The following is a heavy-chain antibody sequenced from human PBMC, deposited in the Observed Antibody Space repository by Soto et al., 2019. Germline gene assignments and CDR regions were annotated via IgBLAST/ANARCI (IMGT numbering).Heavy chain of an antibody. CDR2: FDPEDGET. V-gene: IGHV1-24*01. CDR1: GYTLTELS. CDR3: ATDLLRGIAAAM. J-gene: IGHJ4*02. D-gene: IGHD6-13*01. Sequence: ASVKVSCKVSGYTLTELSMHWVRQAPGKGLEWMGGFDPEDGETIYAQKFQGRVTMTEDTSTDTAYMELSSLRSEDTAVYYCATDLLRGIAAAMWGQGTLVTSPQ.